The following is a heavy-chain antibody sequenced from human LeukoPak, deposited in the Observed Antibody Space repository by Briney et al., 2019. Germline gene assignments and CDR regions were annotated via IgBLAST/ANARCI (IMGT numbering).Heavy chain of an antibody. CDR1: GASMSSDGYY. Sequence: SETLSLTCNVSGASMSSDGYYWNWIRQPAGKGLEWIGRIYSGGSTNYNPSLKSRATLSVDTSKNRLSLKLSYVTAADTAVYYCASAGHCANGVCRNWFGPWGQGILVTVSS. CDR2: IYSGGST. J-gene: IGHJ5*02. D-gene: IGHD2-8*01. V-gene: IGHV4-61*02. CDR3: ASAGHCANGVCRNWFGP.